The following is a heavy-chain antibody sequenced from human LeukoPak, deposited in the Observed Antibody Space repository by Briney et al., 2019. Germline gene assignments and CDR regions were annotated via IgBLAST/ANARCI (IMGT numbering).Heavy chain of an antibody. CDR2: IRYDGGDK. Sequence: PGGSLRLSCAASGFTFSSYGMPWVRQAPGKGLDWVASIRYDGGDKYYADSVKGRFTIFRDNSKNTLYLQMNSLRPEDTAVYYCAKVLSKGGGYYLTDYWGQGTLVTVSS. CDR3: AKVLSKGGGYYLTDY. J-gene: IGHJ4*02. CDR1: GFTFSSYG. V-gene: IGHV3-30*02. D-gene: IGHD3-22*01.